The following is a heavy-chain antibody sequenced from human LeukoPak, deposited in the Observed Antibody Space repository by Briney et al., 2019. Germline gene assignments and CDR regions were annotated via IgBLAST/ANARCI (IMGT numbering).Heavy chain of an antibody. D-gene: IGHD2-2*01. V-gene: IGHV3-48*01. CDR1: GFTFSSYS. J-gene: IGHJ4*02. CDR3: AGLGCSSTTCFDY. CDR2: ISSSSSTI. Sequence: GGSLRLSCAASGFTFSSYSMNWVRQAPGKGLEWVSYISSSSSTIYYADSVKGRFTISRDNAKNSLYLQMNSLRAEDTAVYYCAGLGCSSTTCFDYWGQGTLDTVSS.